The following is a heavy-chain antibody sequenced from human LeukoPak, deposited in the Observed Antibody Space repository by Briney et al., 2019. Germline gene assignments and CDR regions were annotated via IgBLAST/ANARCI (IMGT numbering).Heavy chain of an antibody. CDR1: GGSISSYY. CDR2: IYYSGST. V-gene: IGHV4-59*01. D-gene: IGHD3-16*02. J-gene: IGHJ4*02. CDR3: ARGGASSRYFDY. Sequence: SETLSLTCTVSGGSISSYYWSWIRQPPGKGLEWIGYIYYSGSTNYNPSLKSRVTISVDTSKNQFSLKLTSVTAADTAVYYCARGGASSRYFDYWGQGTLVTVSS.